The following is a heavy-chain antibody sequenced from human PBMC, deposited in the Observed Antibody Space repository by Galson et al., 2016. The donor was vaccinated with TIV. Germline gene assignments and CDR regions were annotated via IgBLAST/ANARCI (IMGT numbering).Heavy chain of an antibody. Sequence: SGAEVKEPEESLKISCKASGYTFTNYWIGWVRQMPGKGLEWMGIVYPDDSDTKYSPSFQGQVTISADKSINTAYLQWTSLKASDTAIYYCVRHKGGYNFGFSLDNWGRGTLVTVSS. J-gene: IGHJ4*02. CDR3: VRHKGGYNFGFSLDN. CDR2: VYPDDSDT. D-gene: IGHD5-18*01. CDR1: GYTFTNYW. V-gene: IGHV5-51*01.